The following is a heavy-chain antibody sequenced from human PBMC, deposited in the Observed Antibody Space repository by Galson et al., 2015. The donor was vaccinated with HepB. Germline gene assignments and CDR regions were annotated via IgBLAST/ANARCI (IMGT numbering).Heavy chain of an antibody. CDR3: AKGTYSSSWAWFDP. CDR2: ISSTSTYT. CDR1: GFTFSDYY. J-gene: IGHJ5*02. D-gene: IGHD6-13*01. Sequence: SLRLSCAASGFTFSDYYMNWIRQAPGKGLEWVSHISSTSTYTNYADSVKGRFTISRDNAKNSLYLQMNSLRVEDTALYYCAKGTYSSSWAWFDPWGQGTLVTVSS. V-gene: IGHV3-11*06.